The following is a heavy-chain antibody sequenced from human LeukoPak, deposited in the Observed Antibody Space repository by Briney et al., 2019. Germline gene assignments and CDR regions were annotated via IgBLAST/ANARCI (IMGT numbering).Heavy chain of an antibody. CDR2: IIPILGIA. CDR3: ARVSSPYYYDSSGYKGDDAFDI. D-gene: IGHD3-22*01. CDR1: GGTFSSYA. Sequence: ASVKVSCKASGGTFSSYAISWVRQAPGQGLEWMGRIIPILGIANYAQKLQGRVTMTTDTSTSTAYMELRSLRSDDTAVYYCARVSSPYYYDSSGYKGDDAFDIWGQGTMVTVSS. J-gene: IGHJ3*02. V-gene: IGHV1-69*04.